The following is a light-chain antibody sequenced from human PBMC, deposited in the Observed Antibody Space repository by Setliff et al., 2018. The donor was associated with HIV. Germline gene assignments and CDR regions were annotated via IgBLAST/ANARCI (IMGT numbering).Light chain of an antibody. CDR1: SGNVGGYNY. CDR3: SSYRDTNTWV. CDR2: EVN. Sequence: QSALAQPASVSGSPGQSITISCTGTSGNVGGYNYVSWYQQHPGKAPKLIIYEVNYRPSGVSNRFSGSKSGNTASLIISGLQAEDEADYYCSSYRDTNTWVFGGGTKVTVL. J-gene: IGLJ3*02. V-gene: IGLV2-14*01.